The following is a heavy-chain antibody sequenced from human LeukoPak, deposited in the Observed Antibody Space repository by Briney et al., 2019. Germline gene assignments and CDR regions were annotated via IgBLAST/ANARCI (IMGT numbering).Heavy chain of an antibody. V-gene: IGHV3-66*01. CDR3: ARSPYPDYFDY. D-gene: IGHD1-14*01. CDR1: GFTVSSNY. CDR2: IYSGGST. Sequence: GSLRLSCAASGFTVSSNYMSWVRQAPGKGLEWVSVIYSGGSTYYADSVKGRFTISRDNSKNTLYLQMNSLRAEDTAVYYCARSPYPDYFDYWGQGTLVTVSS. J-gene: IGHJ4*02.